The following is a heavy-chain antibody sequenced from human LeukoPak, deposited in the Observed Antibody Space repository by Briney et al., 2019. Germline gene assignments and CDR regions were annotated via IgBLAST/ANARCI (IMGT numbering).Heavy chain of an antibody. J-gene: IGHJ4*02. CDR1: GFTFSSYS. D-gene: IGHD2-2*01. V-gene: IGHV3-48*04. CDR3: AKEARYCSSTSCYVYFDY. CDR2: ISSSSSTI. Sequence: GGSLRLSCAASGFTFSSYSMNWVRQAPGKGLEWVSYISSSSSTIYYADSVKGRFTISRDNAKNSLYLQMNSLRAEDTALYYCAKEARYCSSTSCYVYFDYWGQGTLVTVSS.